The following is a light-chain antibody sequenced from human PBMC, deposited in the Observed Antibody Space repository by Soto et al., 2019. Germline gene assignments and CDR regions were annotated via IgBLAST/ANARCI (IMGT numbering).Light chain of an antibody. CDR2: DAS. CDR1: HSVSSD. V-gene: IGKV3-11*01. J-gene: IGKJ5*01. CDR3: QQRSNWPPIT. Sequence: EIGLTQSPATLSLSPGERATLSCRASHSVSSDLAWYQQKPGQAPRLLIYDASNRATGIPARFSGSGSGTDFTLTISSLEAEDFAVYYCQQRSNWPPITFGQGTRLEIK.